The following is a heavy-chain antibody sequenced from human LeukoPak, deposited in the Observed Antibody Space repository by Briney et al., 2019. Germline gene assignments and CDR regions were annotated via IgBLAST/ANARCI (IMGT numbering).Heavy chain of an antibody. CDR1: GFTFSSYG. CDR2: IRYDGSDQ. J-gene: IGHJ4*02. CDR3: AKDNSNWSFDY. Sequence: GGSLSLSCAASGFTFSSYGIHWVRQAPGKGLDWVAFIRYDGSDQYYTDSVKGRFTISRDNSKNTLYLQMNRLRAEDTAIYYCAKDNSNWSFDYWGQGTLVTVSS. V-gene: IGHV3-30*02. D-gene: IGHD6-13*01.